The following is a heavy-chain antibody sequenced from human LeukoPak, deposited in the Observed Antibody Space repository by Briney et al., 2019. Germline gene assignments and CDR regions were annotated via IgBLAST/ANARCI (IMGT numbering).Heavy chain of an antibody. Sequence: SETLSLTCSVSGSSISSDCCYWAWIRQPTGKGPEWIGSIYYLGTTHYNPSLKSRVTISVDTSRNQFSLKLTSVTAADTAVYFCARRPRGELDYWGQGALVTVSS. V-gene: IGHV4-39*01. J-gene: IGHJ4*02. D-gene: IGHD3-16*01. CDR3: ARRPRGELDY. CDR1: GSSISSDCCY. CDR2: IYYLGTT.